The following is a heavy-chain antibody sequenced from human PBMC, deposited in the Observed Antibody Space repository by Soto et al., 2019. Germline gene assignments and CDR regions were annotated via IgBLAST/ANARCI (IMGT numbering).Heavy chain of an antibody. V-gene: IGHV4-31*03. D-gene: IGHD3-22*01. J-gene: IGHJ4*02. CDR1: GGSISSGGDY. CDR3: ARVGYYDSSGYSQPFDY. CDR2: IYYSGST. Sequence: PSETLSLTCTVSGGSISSGGDYWSWIRQHPGKGLEWIGYIYYSGSTYYNPSLKSRVTISVDTSKNQFSLKLSSVTAADTAVYYCARVGYYDSSGYSQPFDYWGQGTLVTVSS.